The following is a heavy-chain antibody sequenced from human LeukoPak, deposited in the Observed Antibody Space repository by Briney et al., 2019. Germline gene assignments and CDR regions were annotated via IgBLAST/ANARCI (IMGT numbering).Heavy chain of an antibody. V-gene: IGHV6-1*01. CDR1: GDSVSSNSAA. CDR2: TYYRSKWYN. CDR3: ARSAHDYVWGSYRSFDY. Sequence: SQTLSLTCAISGDSVSSNSAAWNWIRQSPSRGLEWLGRTYYRSKWYNDYAVSVKSRITINPDTSKNQFSLQLNSVTPEDTAVYYCARSAHDYVWGSYRSFDYWGQGTLVTVSS. J-gene: IGHJ4*02. D-gene: IGHD3-16*02.